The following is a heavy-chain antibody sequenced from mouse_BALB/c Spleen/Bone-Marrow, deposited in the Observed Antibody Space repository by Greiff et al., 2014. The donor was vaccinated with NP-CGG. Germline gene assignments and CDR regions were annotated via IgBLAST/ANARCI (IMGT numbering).Heavy chain of an antibody. CDR2: ICGDGST. J-gene: IGHJ3*01. Sequence: VQLVESGPGLVAPSHCLSITCTVSGFSLTGYGVNWVRQPPGKGLEWLGMICGDGSTDYNSALKSRLSISKDNSKCQVFLKMNSLQTADTARYYCARDGGNRAWFAYWGQGTLVTVSA. CDR3: ARDGGNRAWFAY. V-gene: IGHV2-6-7*01. CDR1: GFSLTGYG. D-gene: IGHD2-1*01.